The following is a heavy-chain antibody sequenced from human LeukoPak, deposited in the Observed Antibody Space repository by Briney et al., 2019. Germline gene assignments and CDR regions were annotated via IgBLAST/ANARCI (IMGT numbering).Heavy chain of an antibody. CDR3: AKNGDRGAYCSGGSCYPYYYYYIDV. CDR1: GFTFNSYG. CDR2: IRFDGSYK. D-gene: IGHD2-15*01. V-gene: IGHV3-30*02. J-gene: IGHJ6*03. Sequence: GGSLRLSCAASGFTFNSYGMHWVRQAPGKGLEWVAFIRFDGSYKDYADSVKGRFTISRDNSKNTLYLQMNSLRAEDTAIYYCAKNGDRGAYCSGGSCYPYYYYYIDVWGKGTTVTISS.